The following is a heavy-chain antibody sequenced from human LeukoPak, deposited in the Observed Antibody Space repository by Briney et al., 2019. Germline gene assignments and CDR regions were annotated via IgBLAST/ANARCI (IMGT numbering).Heavy chain of an antibody. Sequence: GGSLRLSCAASGFTFSSYWMSWVRQAPGKGLEWVANIKQDGSEKYYVDSVKGRFTISRDNAKNSLYLQMNSLRAEDTAAYYCAQLRRGYSYGQSYYYYMDVWGKGTTVTVSS. CDR3: AQLRRGYSYGQSYYYYMDV. CDR2: IKQDGSEK. J-gene: IGHJ6*03. CDR1: GFTFSSYW. V-gene: IGHV3-7*01. D-gene: IGHD5-18*01.